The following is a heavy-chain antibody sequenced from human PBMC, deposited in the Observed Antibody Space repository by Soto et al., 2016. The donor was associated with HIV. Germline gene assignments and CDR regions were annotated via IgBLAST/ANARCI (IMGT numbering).Heavy chain of an antibody. CDR3: ARGGYTFGQGGFDY. CDR2: MNPNSANT. CDR1: GYTFTNYD. V-gene: IGHV1-8*02. D-gene: IGHD5-18*01. Sequence: QVQLVQSGAEVKKPGASVKVSCKASGYTFTNYDINWVRQATGQGLEWMGWMNPNSANTSYAQKFQGRVTMTRDTSTSTVYMELSSLRSEDTAVYYCARGGYTFGQGGFDYWGQGTLVTVSS. J-gene: IGHJ4*02.